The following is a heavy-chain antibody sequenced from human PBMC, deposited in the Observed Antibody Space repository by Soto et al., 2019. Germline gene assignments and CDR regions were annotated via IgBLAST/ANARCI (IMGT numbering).Heavy chain of an antibody. Sequence: SDTLSLSCAMLCGSIASLKWWSRVRQPPGKGLEWIGEIYHSGSANYNPSLKSRVTISVDKSKSQFSLKMNSVTAADTAVYYCASKFGELLADAFDIWGQGTMVT. CDR3: ASKFGELLADAFDI. V-gene: IGHV4-4*02. CDR1: CGSIASLKW. J-gene: IGHJ3*02. D-gene: IGHD3-10*01. CDR2: IYHSGSA.